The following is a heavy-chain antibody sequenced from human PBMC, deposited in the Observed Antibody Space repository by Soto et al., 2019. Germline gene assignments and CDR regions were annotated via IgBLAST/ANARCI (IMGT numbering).Heavy chain of an antibody. CDR3: AHTIAAAGTYYYYYGMDV. CDR1: GFTFSSYA. V-gene: IGHV3-23*01. J-gene: IGHJ6*02. CDR2: ISGSGGST. D-gene: IGHD6-13*01. Sequence: EVQLLESGGGLVQPGGSLRLSCAASGFTFSSYAMSWVRQAPGKGLEWVSAISGSGGSTYYADSVKGRFTISRDNSKNTLYLQMNRLRAEDTAVYYCAHTIAAAGTYYYYYGMDVWGQGTTVTVSS.